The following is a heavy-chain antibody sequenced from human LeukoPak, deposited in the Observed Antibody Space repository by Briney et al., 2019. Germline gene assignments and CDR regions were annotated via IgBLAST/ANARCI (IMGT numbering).Heavy chain of an antibody. CDR1: GYTLTELS. Sequence: ASVKVSCKVSGYTLTELSTHWVRQAPGKGLEWMGGFDPEDGETIYAQKFQGRVTMTEDTFTDSAYMELSGLRSEDTAVYYCAKRTPYYDILAGYYYFDYWGQGTLVTVSS. V-gene: IGHV1-24*01. J-gene: IGHJ4*02. CDR3: AKRTPYYDILAGYYYFDY. CDR2: FDPEDGET. D-gene: IGHD3-9*01.